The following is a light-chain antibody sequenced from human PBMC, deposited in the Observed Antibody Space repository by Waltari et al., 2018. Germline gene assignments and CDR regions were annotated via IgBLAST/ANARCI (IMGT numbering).Light chain of an antibody. CDR2: EVS. J-gene: IGLJ2*01. CDR3: SSYAGSNNVV. V-gene: IGLV2-8*01. CDR1: SSDVGRDNY. Sequence: QSALTQPPSPSGSPGQSVTISCTGASSDVGRDNYAPWYQQHPGKAPNLMIYEVSKRPSGVPARLSGSKSGNTASLTVSGLQAEDEADYYCSSYAGSNNVVFGGGTKLTVL.